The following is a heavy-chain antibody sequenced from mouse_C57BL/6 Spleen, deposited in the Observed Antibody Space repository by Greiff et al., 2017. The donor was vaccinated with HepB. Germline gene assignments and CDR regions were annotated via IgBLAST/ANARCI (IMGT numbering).Heavy chain of an antibody. J-gene: IGHJ2*01. CDR1: GYTFTSYW. V-gene: IGHV1-59*01. CDR3: ARRGYYDYDGDY. CDR2: IDPSDSYT. Sequence: QVQLQQSGAELVRPGTSVKLSCKASGYTFTSYWMHWVKQRPGQGLEWIGVIDPSDSYTNYNQKFKGKATLTVDTSSSTAYMQLSSLTSEDSAVYYCARRGYYDYDGDYWGQGTTLTVSS. D-gene: IGHD2-4*01.